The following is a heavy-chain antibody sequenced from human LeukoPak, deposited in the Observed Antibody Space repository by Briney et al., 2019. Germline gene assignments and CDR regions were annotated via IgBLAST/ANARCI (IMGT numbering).Heavy chain of an antibody. J-gene: IGHJ4*02. Sequence: ASVKVSCKASGYTFTSYDINWVRQATGQGLEWMGWMNPNSGNTGYAQKFQGRVTMTRNTSISTAYMELSSLRSEDTAVCYCARPTKKYGSGSFDYWGQGTLVTVSS. V-gene: IGHV1-8*01. CDR2: MNPNSGNT. CDR3: ARPTKKYGSGSFDY. D-gene: IGHD3-10*01. CDR1: GYTFTSYD.